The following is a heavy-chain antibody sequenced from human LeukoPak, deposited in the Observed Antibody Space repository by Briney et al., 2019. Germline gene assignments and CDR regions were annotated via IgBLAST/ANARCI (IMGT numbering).Heavy chain of an antibody. CDR1: GFTFSVAW. CDR3: AKDYFGSIDY. J-gene: IGHJ4*02. Sequence: QSGGSLRLSCTASGFTFSVAWMHWVRQAPGKGLVWVSVIKSDGSGTTYADSVKGRFTTSRDNAKNTVYLEMNSLRADDTAMYYCAKDYFGSIDYWGQGTLVTVSA. V-gene: IGHV3-74*01. CDR2: IKSDGSGT. D-gene: IGHD2/OR15-2a*01.